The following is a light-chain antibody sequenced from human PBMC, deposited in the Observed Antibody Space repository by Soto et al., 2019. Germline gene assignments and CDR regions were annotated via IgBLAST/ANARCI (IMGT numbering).Light chain of an antibody. CDR3: QQLNSFPIP. Sequence: IQLTQSPSSLSASVGDRVTITCRASQGISSFLAWYQQKPGKAPKLLIYGASTLQSGVTSRFSGSVSGTDFTLTIGSLQPEDFATYYCQQLNSFPIPFGPGTKVDIK. V-gene: IGKV1-9*01. CDR2: GAS. CDR1: QGISSF. J-gene: IGKJ3*01.